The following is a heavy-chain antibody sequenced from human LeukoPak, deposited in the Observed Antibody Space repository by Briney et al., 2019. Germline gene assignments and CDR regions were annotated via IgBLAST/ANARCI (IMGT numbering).Heavy chain of an antibody. CDR1: GGAISSYY. V-gene: IGHV4-59*01. D-gene: IGHD1-26*01. J-gene: IGHJ6*02. CDR2: IYYSGST. CDR3: ARGSLASYFHLGYYYGMDV. Sequence: SETLSLTCTVSGGAISSYYWSWIRQPPGKGLEWIGHIYYSGSTNYNPSLKSRVTISVDTSKNQFSLKLSSVTAADTAVYYCARGSLASYFHLGYYYGMDVWGQGTTVTVSS.